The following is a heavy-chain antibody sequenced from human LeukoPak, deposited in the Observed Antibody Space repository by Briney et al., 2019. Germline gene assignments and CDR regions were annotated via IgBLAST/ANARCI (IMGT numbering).Heavy chain of an antibody. CDR3: ARGDVYNDF. Sequence: SSVTVSYKASGYTFTDYYMHWVRQAPGQGLEWMGWINPNSDITNYAQKFQGGVTMTSETSITTAYMELSRLRSDDTAIYYCARGDVYNDFWGQGTLVTVSS. V-gene: IGHV1-2*02. J-gene: IGHJ4*02. D-gene: IGHD5-24*01. CDR2: INPNSDIT. CDR1: GYTFTDYY.